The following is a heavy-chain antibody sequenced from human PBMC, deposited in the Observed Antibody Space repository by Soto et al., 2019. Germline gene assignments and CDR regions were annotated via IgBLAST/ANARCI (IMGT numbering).Heavy chain of an antibody. V-gene: IGHV3-33*01. CDR1: GFTFSTYG. CDR3: ARGSWQRPYYKYGLDV. D-gene: IGHD6-13*01. Sequence: PGGSLRLSCTASGFTFSTYGMHWVRQAPGKGLEWVAVIWFDGSNKYYADSVRGRFTISRDNSRKTLYLQMNSLRAEDTAVYSCARGSWQRPYYKYGLDVWGQGTTVTVSS. CDR2: IWFDGSNK. J-gene: IGHJ6*02.